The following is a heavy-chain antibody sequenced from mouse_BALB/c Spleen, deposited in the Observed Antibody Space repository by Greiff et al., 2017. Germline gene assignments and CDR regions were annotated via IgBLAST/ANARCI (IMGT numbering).Heavy chain of an antibody. CDR2: ILPGSGST. D-gene: IGHD1-2*01. CDR3: ARLIHYYGPHAMDY. Sequence: QVQLQQSGAELMKPGASVKISCKATGYTFSSYWIEWVKQRPGHGLEWIGEILPGSGSTNYNEKFKGKATFTADTSSNTAYMQLSSLTSEDSAVYYCARLIHYYGPHAMDYWGQGTSVTVSS. CDR1: GYTFSSYW. J-gene: IGHJ4*01. V-gene: IGHV1-9*01.